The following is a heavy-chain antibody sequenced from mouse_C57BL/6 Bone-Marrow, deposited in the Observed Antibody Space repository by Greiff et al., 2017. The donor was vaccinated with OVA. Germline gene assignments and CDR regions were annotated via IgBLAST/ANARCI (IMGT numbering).Heavy chain of an antibody. CDR1: GYTFTDYY. J-gene: IGHJ3*01. D-gene: IGHD1-1*02. CDR3: ARGVAKAY. CDR2: INPNNGGT. V-gene: IGHV1-26*01. Sequence: VQLQQSGPELVKPGASVKISCKASGYTFTDYYMNWVMQSHGKSLEWIGDINPNNGGTSYNQKFKGKATLTVDKSSSTAYMELRSLTSEDTAVYYCARGVAKAYWGQGTLVTVSA.